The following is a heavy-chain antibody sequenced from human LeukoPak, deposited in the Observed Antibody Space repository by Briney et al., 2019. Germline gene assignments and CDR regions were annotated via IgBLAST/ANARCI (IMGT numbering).Heavy chain of an antibody. Sequence: GGSLRLSCAASGFTFTDCYMSWIRQAPGKGLECTSYITVGGGVTYYADSVKGRFTVSRDSAKNSQSLHMDSLRVEDTAVYYCARGIGSSSILDFWGQGTLVTVSS. CDR1: GFTFTDCY. J-gene: IGHJ4*02. CDR2: ITVGGGVT. V-gene: IGHV3-11*01. CDR3: ARGIGSSSILDF. D-gene: IGHD6-6*01.